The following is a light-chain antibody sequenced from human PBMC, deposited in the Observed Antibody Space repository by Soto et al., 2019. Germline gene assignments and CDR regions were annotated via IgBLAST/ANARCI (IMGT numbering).Light chain of an antibody. CDR1: QSVSSY. J-gene: IGKJ1*01. V-gene: IGKV3-11*01. CDR3: QQRSNWPPWT. Sequence: EIVLTQSPATLSLSPGERATLSCRASQSVSSYLAWYQQKPGQAPRLLIYDASTRATGIPGRFSGSGSQTDFTLTISSLEPEDFAVYYCQQRSNWPPWTFGQGTKVDIK. CDR2: DAS.